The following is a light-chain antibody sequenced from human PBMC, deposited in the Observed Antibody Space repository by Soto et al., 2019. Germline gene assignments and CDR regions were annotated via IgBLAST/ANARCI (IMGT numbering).Light chain of an antibody. J-gene: IGKJ4*01. CDR2: GAS. CDR3: QQRSLLFT. Sequence: EIVLTQSPGNLSLSPGERATLSCRASQSVSNNYLAWYQQKPGQAPRLLIYGASNRATGIPDRFSGSGSGTDFTLTISRLGPEDFAVYYCQQRSLLFTFGGGTKV. V-gene: IGKV3D-20*02. CDR1: QSVSNNY.